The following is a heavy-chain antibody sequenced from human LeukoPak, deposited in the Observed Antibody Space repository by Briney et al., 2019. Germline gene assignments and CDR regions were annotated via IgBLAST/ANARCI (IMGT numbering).Heavy chain of an antibody. J-gene: IGHJ4*02. CDR2: IYSGGNT. D-gene: IGHD6-19*01. Sequence: GGSLRLSCAASGFIVSTNYMSWVRQAPGKGLEWVSLIYSGGNTNYADSVKGRFTFLRDNSNNTLFLQMNSLRVEDTAVYYCARGEYGSGWYRDWGQGTLVTVSS. CDR1: GFIVSTNY. V-gene: IGHV3-53*01. CDR3: ARGEYGSGWYRD.